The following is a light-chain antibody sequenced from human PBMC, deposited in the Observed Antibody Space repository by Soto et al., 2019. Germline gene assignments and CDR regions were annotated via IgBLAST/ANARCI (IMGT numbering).Light chain of an antibody. CDR3: QQYNSYPWT. CDR2: DAS. J-gene: IGKJ1*01. Sequence: EIVLTQSVATLSLSPGERATLSCRASQSVSSYLAWYQQKPGQAPRLLIYDASNRATGIPARFSGSGSGTDFTLTISSLQPDDFATYYCQQYNSYPWTFGQGTKVDIK. V-gene: IGKV3-11*01. CDR1: QSVSSY.